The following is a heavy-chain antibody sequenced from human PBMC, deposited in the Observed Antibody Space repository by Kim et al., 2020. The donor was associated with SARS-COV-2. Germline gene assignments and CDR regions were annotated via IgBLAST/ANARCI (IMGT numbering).Heavy chain of an antibody. Sequence: ASVKVSCKASGYTFTSYAMNWVRQAPGQGLEWMGWINTNTGNPTYAQGFTGRFVFSLDTSVSTAYLQISSLKAEDTAVYYCALDILTGYYIAFDIWGQGTMVTVSS. J-gene: IGHJ3*02. CDR3: ALDILTGYYIAFDI. D-gene: IGHD3-9*01. CDR1: GYTFTSYA. V-gene: IGHV7-4-1*02. CDR2: INTNTGNP.